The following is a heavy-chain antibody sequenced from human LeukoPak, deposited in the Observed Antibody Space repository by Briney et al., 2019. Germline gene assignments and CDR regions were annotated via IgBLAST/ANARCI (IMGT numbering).Heavy chain of an antibody. CDR3: AREPYLPGAFDI. V-gene: IGHV3-21*01. CDR1: GFTFSSYS. CDR2: ISSSSSYM. Sequence: GGSLRLSCAASGFTFSSYSMNWVRQAPGKGLEWVSSISSSSSYMYYADSVKGRFTISRDNAKNSLYLQMNSLRAEDTAVYYCAREPYLPGAFDIWGQGTMVTVSS. J-gene: IGHJ3*02.